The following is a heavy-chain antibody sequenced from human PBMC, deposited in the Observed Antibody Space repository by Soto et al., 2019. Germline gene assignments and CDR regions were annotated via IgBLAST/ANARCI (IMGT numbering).Heavy chain of an antibody. CDR3: AKDISAGHKPRGLNGVSQNMDIVVVVGGDAFDI. CDR2: ISWNSGSI. CDR1: GFTFDDYA. Sequence: EVQLVESGGGLVQPGRSLRLSCAASGFTFDDYAMHWVRQAPGKGLEWVSGISWNSGSIGYADSVKGRFTISRDNAKNSLYLQMNSLRAEDTALYYCAKDISAGHKPRGLNGVSQNMDIVVVVGGDAFDIWGQGTRVTVSS. D-gene: IGHD2-15*01. J-gene: IGHJ3*02. V-gene: IGHV3-9*01.